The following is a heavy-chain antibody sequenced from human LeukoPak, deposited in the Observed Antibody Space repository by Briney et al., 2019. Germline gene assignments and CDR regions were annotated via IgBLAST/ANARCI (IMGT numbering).Heavy chain of an antibody. D-gene: IGHD3-10*01. Sequence: GGSLRLSCAASGFTVSSNYMSWVRQASGKGLEWVSIIYSGGNTYYADYLKGRFTIYRDNSRNTVYLQMNSLRAEDTAVYYCAGLWGENYWAQETLATVPS. CDR1: GFTVSSNY. CDR2: IYSGGNT. V-gene: IGHV3-53*01. CDR3: AGLWGENY. J-gene: IGHJ4*02.